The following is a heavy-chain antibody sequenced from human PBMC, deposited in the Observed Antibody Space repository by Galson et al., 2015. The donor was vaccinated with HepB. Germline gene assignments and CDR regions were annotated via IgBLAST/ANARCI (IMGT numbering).Heavy chain of an antibody. J-gene: IGHJ4*02. D-gene: IGHD3-16*01. CDR1: GGTLMRHT. CDR3: ATEGEGAYLDY. V-gene: IGHV1-69*10. CDR2: IIPILGVP. Sequence: SVKVSCKASGGTLMRHTMNWLRQAPGQGLEWVAGIIPILGVPHYAQKFQGRVTITADEFTATDYMELISLRSDDTAVYYRATEGEGAYLDYWGQGTLVTVSS.